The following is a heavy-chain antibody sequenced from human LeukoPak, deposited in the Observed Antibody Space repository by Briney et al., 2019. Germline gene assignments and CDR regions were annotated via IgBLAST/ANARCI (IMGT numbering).Heavy chain of an antibody. Sequence: GESLKISCKGSGYSFTSYWIGWVRQMPGKGLEWMGIIYPGDSDTRYSPSFQGQVTISADKSISTAYLQSSSLQASDTAMYYCARNERITIFGVVQGNWFDPWGQGTLVTVSS. J-gene: IGHJ5*02. CDR3: ARNERITIFGVVQGNWFDP. D-gene: IGHD3-3*01. CDR1: GYSFTSYW. CDR2: IYPGDSDT. V-gene: IGHV5-51*01.